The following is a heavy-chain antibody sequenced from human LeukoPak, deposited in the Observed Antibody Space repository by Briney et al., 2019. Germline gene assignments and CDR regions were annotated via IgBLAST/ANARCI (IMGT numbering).Heavy chain of an antibody. D-gene: IGHD3-16*01. CDR1: GFTFSNYA. CDR3: ARGGRVRYIDN. J-gene: IGHJ4*02. CDR2: ISGSGDST. Sequence: PGGSLRLSCAASGFTFSNYAMRWVRQAPGKGLEWVSGISGSGDSTYYADSVKGRFTISRDNAKNSLYLQMNSLRAEDTAVYYCARGGRVRYIDNWGQGTLVTVSS. V-gene: IGHV3-23*01.